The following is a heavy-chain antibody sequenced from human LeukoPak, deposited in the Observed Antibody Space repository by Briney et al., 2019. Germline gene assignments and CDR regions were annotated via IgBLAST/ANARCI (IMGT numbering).Heavy chain of an antibody. V-gene: IGHV3-30*04. D-gene: IGHD6-6*01. Sequence: PGGSLRLSCAASGFTFSSYAMHWVRQAPGKGLEWVAVISYDGSNKYYADSVKGRFTISRDNSKNTLYLQMNSLRAEDTAVYYCARAGLEYSSFEYFQHWGQGTLVTVSS. CDR3: ARAGLEYSSFEYFQH. CDR2: ISYDGSNK. CDR1: GFTFSSYA. J-gene: IGHJ1*01.